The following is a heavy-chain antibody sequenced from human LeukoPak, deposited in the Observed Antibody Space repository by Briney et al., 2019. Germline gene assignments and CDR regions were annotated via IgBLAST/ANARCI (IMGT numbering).Heavy chain of an antibody. J-gene: IGHJ4*02. V-gene: IGHV3-49*04. CDR1: GFTFGDYT. CDR2: IKNEAYGGTT. D-gene: IGHD3-22*01. CDR3: TRSNWAYYYDSSGFN. Sequence: GGSLRLSCTGSGFTFGDYTIIWVRQAPGKGLEWVGFIKNEAYGGTTEYAASMKGRFTISRDDSKSIAYLQMNSLETEDTAVYYCTRSNWAYYYDSSGFNWGQGTLVTVSS.